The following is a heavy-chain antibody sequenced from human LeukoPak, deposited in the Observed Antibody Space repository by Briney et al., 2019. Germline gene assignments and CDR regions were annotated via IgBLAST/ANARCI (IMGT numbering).Heavy chain of an antibody. V-gene: IGHV4-34*01. CDR2: INHSGST. CDR1: GGSFRGYY. CDR3: ARVTSRSPGY. Sequence: SETLSLTCAVYGGSFRGYYWSWIRQPPGKGLEWIGEINHSGSTNYNPSIKSRVTISVDTSKNQFSLKLSSVTAADTAVYYCARVTSRSPGYWGQGTLVTVSS. J-gene: IGHJ4*02. D-gene: IGHD1-26*01.